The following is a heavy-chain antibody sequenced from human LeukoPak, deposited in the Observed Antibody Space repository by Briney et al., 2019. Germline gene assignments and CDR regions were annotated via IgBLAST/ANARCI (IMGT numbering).Heavy chain of an antibody. Sequence: PGGSLRLSCAASGFTFSSYSMNWVRQAPGKGLEWVSYISASSSTIDYKDSVKGRFTISRDSAKNSLFLQMNGLRDEDTAVYYCARDSSWAFDIWGQGTMVTVSS. CDR1: GFTFSSYS. V-gene: IGHV3-48*02. CDR3: ARDSSWAFDI. J-gene: IGHJ3*02. CDR2: ISASSSTI.